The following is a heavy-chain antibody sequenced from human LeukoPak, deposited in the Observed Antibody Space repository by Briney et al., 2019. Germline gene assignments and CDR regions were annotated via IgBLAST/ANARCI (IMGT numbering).Heavy chain of an antibody. J-gene: IGHJ4*02. CDR2: ISGSGSST. V-gene: IGHV3-23*01. Sequence: GGSLRLSCAASGFIFDNYVLTWVRQTPEKGLEWVAGISGSGSSTNYADAVKGRFTISRDNSKDTVYLQLSSLNSEDTAVYYCARSRKQQLVQNYFDSWGQGTLVTVSS. CDR3: ARSRKQQLVQNYFDS. CDR1: GFIFDNYV. D-gene: IGHD6-13*01.